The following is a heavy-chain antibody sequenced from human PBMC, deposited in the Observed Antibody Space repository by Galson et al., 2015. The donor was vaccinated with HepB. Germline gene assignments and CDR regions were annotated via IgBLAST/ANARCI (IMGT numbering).Heavy chain of an antibody. J-gene: IGHJ4*02. D-gene: IGHD2-15*01. CDR3: ARETPDTYYFDS. Sequence: WMGKIFAGGDNTRFAERFQGRVTLTRDSSTSTIYMEVSSLRSDDTAVYYCARETPDTYYFDSWGQGTLVTVSS. V-gene: IGHV1-46*01. CDR2: IFAGGDNT.